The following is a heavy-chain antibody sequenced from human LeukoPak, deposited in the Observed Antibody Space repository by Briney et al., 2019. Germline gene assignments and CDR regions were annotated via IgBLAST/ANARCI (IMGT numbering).Heavy chain of an antibody. CDR1: GFTFDDYG. V-gene: IGHV3-20*04. D-gene: IGHD3-22*01. J-gene: IGHJ4*02. CDR3: ARVLSPTDSSGSFDY. Sequence: GGPLRLSCAASGFTFDDYGMSWVRQAPGKGLEWVSGINWNGGSTGYADSVKGRFTISRDNAKNSLYLQMNSLRAEDTALYYCARVLSPTDSSGSFDYWGQGTLVTVSS. CDR2: INWNGGST.